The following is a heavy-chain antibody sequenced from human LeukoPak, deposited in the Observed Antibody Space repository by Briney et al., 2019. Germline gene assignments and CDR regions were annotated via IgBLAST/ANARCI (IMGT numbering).Heavy chain of an antibody. J-gene: IGHJ4*02. Sequence: SETLSLTCTVSGGSISSGGYYWSWIRQPPGKGLEWIGYIYYSGSTNYNPSLKSRVTISVDTSKNQFSLKLSSVTAADTAVYYCARGRDGYNLDFDYWGQGTLVTVSS. CDR2: IYYSGST. D-gene: IGHD5-24*01. V-gene: IGHV4-61*08. CDR1: GGSISSGGYY. CDR3: ARGRDGYNLDFDY.